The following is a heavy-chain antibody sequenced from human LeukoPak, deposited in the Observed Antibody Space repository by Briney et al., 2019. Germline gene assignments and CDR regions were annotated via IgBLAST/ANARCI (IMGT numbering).Heavy chain of an antibody. Sequence: PSETLSLTCTVSGGSISSYYWSWIRQPPGKGLEWIGYIYYSGSTNYNPSLKSRVTISVDTSKNQFSLKLSSVAAADTAVYYCARVTIISRFGGYYYMDVWGKGTTVTISS. CDR1: GGSISSYY. CDR2: IYYSGST. CDR3: ARVTIISRFGGYYYMDV. D-gene: IGHD3-10*02. J-gene: IGHJ6*03. V-gene: IGHV4-59*01.